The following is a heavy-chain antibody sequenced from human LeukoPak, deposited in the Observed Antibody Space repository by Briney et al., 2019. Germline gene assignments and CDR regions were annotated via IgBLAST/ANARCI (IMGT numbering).Heavy chain of an antibody. V-gene: IGHV4-38-2*02. CDR1: GYSISSGYY. Sequence: PSETLSLTCTVSGYSISSGYYWGWIRQPPGKGLEWIGSIYHSGSTYYNPSLKSRVTISVDTSKNQFSLKLSSVTAADTAVYYCAKPPHRGDEQQLAYFDYWGQGTLVTVSS. CDR2: IYHSGST. J-gene: IGHJ4*02. CDR3: AKPPHRGDEQQLAYFDY. D-gene: IGHD6-13*01.